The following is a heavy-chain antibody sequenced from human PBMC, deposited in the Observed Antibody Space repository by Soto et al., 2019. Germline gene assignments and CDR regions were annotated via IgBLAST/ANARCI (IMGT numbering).Heavy chain of an antibody. Sequence: QVQLVQSGAEVKKPGSSVKVSCKASGYIFSAYDMHWVRQAPGQRLEWMGWINGGEGNTKYSQKFQGRVTITRDTSATTAYMELSSLTSEDTAVYYCARRQIVVLSPTNYYFDFWGQGTLVTVSS. J-gene: IGHJ4*02. CDR3: ARRQIVVLSPTNYYFDF. D-gene: IGHD3-22*01. CDR2: INGGEGNT. CDR1: GYIFSAYD. V-gene: IGHV1-3*01.